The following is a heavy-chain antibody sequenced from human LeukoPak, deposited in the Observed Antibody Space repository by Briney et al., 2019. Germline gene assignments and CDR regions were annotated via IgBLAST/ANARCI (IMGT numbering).Heavy chain of an antibody. CDR3: ARGEVVVAATQVIFDY. CDR2: INHSGST. D-gene: IGHD2-15*01. J-gene: IGHJ4*02. Sequence: SETLSLTCAVYGGSFSGYYWSWIRQPPGKGLEWIGEINHSGSTNYNPSLKSRVTISVDTSKNQFSLRLSSVTAADTAVYYCARGEVVVAATQVIFDYWGQGTLVTVSS. V-gene: IGHV4-34*01. CDR1: GGSFSGYY.